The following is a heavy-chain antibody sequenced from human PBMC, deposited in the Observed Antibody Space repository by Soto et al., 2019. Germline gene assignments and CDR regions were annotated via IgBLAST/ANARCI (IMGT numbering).Heavy chain of an antibody. CDR3: ARGSTVTTFAQNDY. D-gene: IGHD4-17*01. Sequence: QVQLVESGGGVVQPGRSLRLSCAASGFTFSSYAMHWVRQAPGTGLEWVAVISYDGSNKYYADSVKGRFTISRDNSKNTLYLQMNSLRAEDTAVYYCARGSTVTTFAQNDYWGQGTLVIVSS. V-gene: IGHV3-30-3*01. CDR1: GFTFSSYA. J-gene: IGHJ4*02. CDR2: ISYDGSNK.